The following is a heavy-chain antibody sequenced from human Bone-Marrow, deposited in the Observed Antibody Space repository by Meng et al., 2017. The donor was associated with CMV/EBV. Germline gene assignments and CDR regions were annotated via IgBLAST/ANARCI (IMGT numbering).Heavy chain of an antibody. CDR1: GYTFTSYG. CDR3: ARDKVPGIAAAGPQGGSYYYGMDV. CDR2: ISAYNGNT. D-gene: IGHD6-13*01. Sequence: ASVKVSCKASGYTFTSYGISWVRQAPGQGLEWMGWISAYNGNTNYAQKLQGRVTMTTDTSTSTAYMELRSLRSDDTAGYYCARDKVPGIAAAGPQGGSYYYGMDVWGQGTTVTVSS. V-gene: IGHV1-18*01. J-gene: IGHJ6*02.